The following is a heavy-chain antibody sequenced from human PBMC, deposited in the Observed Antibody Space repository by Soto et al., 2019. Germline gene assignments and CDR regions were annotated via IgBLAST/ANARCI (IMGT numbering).Heavy chain of an antibody. V-gene: IGHV3-30-3*01. CDR1: GFTFSSYA. D-gene: IGHD1-20*01. Sequence: GGSLRLSCAASGFTFSSYAMHWVRQAPGKGLEWVAVISYDGSNKYYADSVKGRFTISRDNSKNTLYLQMNSLRAEDTAVYYCARNLLYIDAFDIWGQGTMVTVSS. CDR2: ISYDGSNK. J-gene: IGHJ3*02. CDR3: ARNLLYIDAFDI.